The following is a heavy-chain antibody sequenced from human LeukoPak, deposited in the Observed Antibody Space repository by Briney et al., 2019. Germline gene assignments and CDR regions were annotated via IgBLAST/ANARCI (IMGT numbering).Heavy chain of an antibody. CDR2: IYYSGST. CDR3: ARAVSGHYYDSTGADY. D-gene: IGHD3-22*01. Sequence: SETLSLTCTVSGSISSGDYYWSWIRRHPGKGLEWIGYIYYSGSTYYNPSLKSRVTISVDTSKNQFSLKLSSVTAADTAVYYCARAVSGHYYDSTGADYWGQGTLVTVSS. J-gene: IGHJ4*02. CDR1: GSISSGDYY. V-gene: IGHV4-31*03.